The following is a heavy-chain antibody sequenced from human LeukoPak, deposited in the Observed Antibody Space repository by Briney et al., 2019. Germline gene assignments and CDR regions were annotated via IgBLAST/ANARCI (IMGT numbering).Heavy chain of an antibody. Sequence: GASVKVSCKASGYTFTSYYMHWVRQAPGQGLEWIGIINPSGGSTSYAQKFQGRVTMTRDTSTSTVYMELSSLRSEDTAVYYCTTDLGSGSLFDYWGQGILVTVSS. CDR2: INPSGGST. J-gene: IGHJ4*02. CDR3: TTDLGSGSLFDY. CDR1: GYTFTSYY. V-gene: IGHV1-46*01. D-gene: IGHD1-26*01.